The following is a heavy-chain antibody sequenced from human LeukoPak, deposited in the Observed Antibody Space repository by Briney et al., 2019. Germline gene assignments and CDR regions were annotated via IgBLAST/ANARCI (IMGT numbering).Heavy chain of an antibody. D-gene: IGHD4-17*01. J-gene: IGHJ6*02. CDR3: ARHVSGDYGWLGV. V-gene: IGHV4-59*08. Sequence: SETLSLTCTVSGASISSHYWSWIRQPPGKGLEWIGYVYYSGSTNDNPSLTSRVTISVDTSKNQFSLKLRSVTAADTAVYYCARHVSGDYGWLGVWGQGTTVTVSS. CDR1: GASISSHY. CDR2: VYYSGST.